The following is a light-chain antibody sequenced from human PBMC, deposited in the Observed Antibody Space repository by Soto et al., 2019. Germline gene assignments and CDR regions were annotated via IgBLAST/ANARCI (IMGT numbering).Light chain of an antibody. J-gene: IGLJ1*01. Sequence: QSALTQPASVSGSPGQSITISCTGSSSDVGVYNYVSWYQQHPGKAPKLIIYDVSNRPSGVSNRFSGSKSGNTASLTISGLRSEDEADYYCSSYTSSSTYVFGTGTKLTVL. CDR2: DVS. V-gene: IGLV2-14*01. CDR1: SSDVGVYNY. CDR3: SSYTSSSTYV.